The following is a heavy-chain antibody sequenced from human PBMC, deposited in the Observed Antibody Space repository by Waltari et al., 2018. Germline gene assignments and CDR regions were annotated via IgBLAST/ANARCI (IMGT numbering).Heavy chain of an antibody. CDR2: INHSGST. CDR1: GGSFSGYY. CDR3: ARGAYYDYIWGSYRYEDY. V-gene: IGHV4-34*01. J-gene: IGHJ4*02. D-gene: IGHD3-16*02. Sequence: QVQLQQWGAGLLKPSETLSLTCAVYGGSFSGYYWSWIRQPPGKGLEWMGEINHSGSTNYNPSPKGRVTISVDTSKNQFSLKLSSVTAADPAGYDFARGAYYDYIWGSYRYEDYWGQGTLVTVSS.